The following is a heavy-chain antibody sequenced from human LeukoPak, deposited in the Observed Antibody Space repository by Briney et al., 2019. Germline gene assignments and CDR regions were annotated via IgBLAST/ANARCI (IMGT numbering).Heavy chain of an antibody. CDR2: ISYDGSNK. CDR3: AKAGWYYDFWSGLGMDV. Sequence: GGSLRLSCAASGFTFSSYGMHWVRQAPGKGLEWVAVISYDGSNKYYADSVKGRFTISRDNSKNTLYLQMNSLRAEDTAVYYWAKAGWYYDFWSGLGMDVGGQGPTVTVSS. V-gene: IGHV3-30*18. D-gene: IGHD3-3*01. J-gene: IGHJ6*02. CDR1: GFTFSSYG.